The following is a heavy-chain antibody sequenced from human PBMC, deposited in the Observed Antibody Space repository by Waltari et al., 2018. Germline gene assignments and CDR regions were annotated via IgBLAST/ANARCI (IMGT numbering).Heavy chain of an antibody. CDR1: GFTFSSYG. CDR3: AKDLIGPHPIIAEMLPEADY. D-gene: IGHD6-13*01. Sequence: QVQLVESGGGVVQPGRSLRLSCAASGFTFSSYGMHWVRQAPGKGLEWVAVIAYEGSNKDYADAVKGRFTISRDNSKNTLYLQMNSLRAEDTAVYYCAKDLIGPHPIIAEMLPEADYWGQGTLVTVSS. V-gene: IGHV3-30*18. J-gene: IGHJ4*02. CDR2: IAYEGSNK.